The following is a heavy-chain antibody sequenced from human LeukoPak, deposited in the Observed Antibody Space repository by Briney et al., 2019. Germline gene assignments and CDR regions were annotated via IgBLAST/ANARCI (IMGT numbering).Heavy chain of an antibody. Sequence: GASVKVSCKASGYTFTSYGISWVRQAPGQGLEWMGWISAYNGNTNYAQKFQGRVTMTRDTSISTAYMELSRLRSDDTAVYYCAREMIVVGVFDPWGQGTLVTVSS. J-gene: IGHJ5*02. D-gene: IGHD3-22*01. CDR1: GYTFTSYG. CDR3: AREMIVVGVFDP. V-gene: IGHV1-18*01. CDR2: ISAYNGNT.